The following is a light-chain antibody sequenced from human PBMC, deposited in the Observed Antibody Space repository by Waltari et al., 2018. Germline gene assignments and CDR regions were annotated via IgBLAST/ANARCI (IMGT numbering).Light chain of an antibody. CDR2: EVN. Sequence: QSALTQPPSASGSPGQSVTISCTGTGCGGPVPWYQQHPGKAPKLLIYEVNKRPSGVPDRFSGSKSGNTASLTVSGLQAEDEGDYYCSSDAVSNNFYDFGTGTKVTVL. J-gene: IGLJ1*01. CDR1: GCGGP. CDR3: SSDAVSNNFYD. V-gene: IGLV2-8*01.